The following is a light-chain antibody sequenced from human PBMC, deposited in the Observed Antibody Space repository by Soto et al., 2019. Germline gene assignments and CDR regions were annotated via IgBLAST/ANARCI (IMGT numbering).Light chain of an antibody. CDR2: DVT. V-gene: IGLV2-11*01. CDR3: CSYAGSYTLI. Sequence: QSALTQPRSVSGSPGQSVTISCTGTSSDVGGYNYVSWHQQHPGKAPKLMIYDVTKRPSGVPDRFSGSKSGNTASLTISVLQAEYEADYYCCSYAGSYTLIFGGGTKLTVL. J-gene: IGLJ2*01. CDR1: SSDVGGYNY.